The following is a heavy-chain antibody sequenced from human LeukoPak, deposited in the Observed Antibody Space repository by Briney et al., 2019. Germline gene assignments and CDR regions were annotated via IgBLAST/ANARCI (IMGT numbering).Heavy chain of an antibody. J-gene: IGHJ4*02. CDR2: ISSVDGST. CDR3: AKDRAWLQYWS. D-gene: IGHD4-11*01. V-gene: IGHV3-23*01. CDR1: GFTFSSYG. Sequence: GGSLRLSCAASGFTFSSYGMSWVRQAPGKGLEWVSGISSVDGSTYYADSVKGRFTISRDNSKNTVYLQVNSLRAEDTAVFYCAKDRAWLQYWSWGQGALVTVSS.